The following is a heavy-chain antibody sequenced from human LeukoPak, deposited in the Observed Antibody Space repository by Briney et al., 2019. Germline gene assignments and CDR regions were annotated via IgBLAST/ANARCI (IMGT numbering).Heavy chain of an antibody. V-gene: IGHV3-30*02. Sequence: PGGSLRLSCAASGFTFSSYGMHWVRQAPGKGLEWVAFIRYDGSNKYYADSVKGRFTISRDNSKNTLYLRMNSLRAEDTAVYYCAKDPLGYWGQGTLVTVSS. CDR3: AKDPLGY. CDR1: GFTFSSYG. CDR2: IRYDGSNK. J-gene: IGHJ4*02.